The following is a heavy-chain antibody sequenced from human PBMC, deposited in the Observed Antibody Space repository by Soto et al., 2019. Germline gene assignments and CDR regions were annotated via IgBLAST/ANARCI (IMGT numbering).Heavy chain of an antibody. CDR2: IDGDGRTT. J-gene: IGHJ5*02. CDR3: ARGVVVYQQLVRGRDRFDP. D-gene: IGHD2-8*02. V-gene: IGHV3-74*01. CDR1: GFTLRSYW. Sequence: EVQLVESGGGLVQPGGSLTLSCAVSGFTLRSYWMHWVRQAPGKGLEWVSRIDGDGRTTNYADSVKGRFTISRDNAKNTVYLHMNSLRVEDRAVYYWARGVVVYQQLVRGRDRFDPWGQGTLVTVSS.